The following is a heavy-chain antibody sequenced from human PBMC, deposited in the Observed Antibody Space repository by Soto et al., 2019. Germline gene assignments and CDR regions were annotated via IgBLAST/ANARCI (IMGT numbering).Heavy chain of an antibody. CDR1: GCTFSSYA. D-gene: IGHD3-10*01. CDR2: IIPIFGTA. V-gene: IGHV1-69*13. CDR3: ARHTRSSYYYYYGMDV. Sequence: ASVKVSCKASGCTFSSYAISWVRQAPGQGLEWMGGIIPIFGTANYAQKFQGRVTITADESTSTAYMELSSLRSEDTAVYYCARHTRSSYYYYYGMDVWGQGTTVTVSS. J-gene: IGHJ6*02.